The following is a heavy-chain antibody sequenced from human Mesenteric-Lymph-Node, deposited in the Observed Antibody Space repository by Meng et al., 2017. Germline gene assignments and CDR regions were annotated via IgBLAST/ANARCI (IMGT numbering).Heavy chain of an antibody. CDR1: GGSFSGYY. CDR3: ARVAAAGNEWFDP. V-gene: IGHV4-34*01. CDR2: INHSGST. J-gene: IGHJ5*02. D-gene: IGHD6-13*01. Sequence: VQLQQWGAGLLKPSETLSLTCAVYGGSFSGYYWSWIRQPPGKGLEWIGEINHSGSTNYNPSLKSRVTISVDTSKNQFSLKLSSVTAADTAVYYCARVAAAGNEWFDPWGQGTLVTVSS.